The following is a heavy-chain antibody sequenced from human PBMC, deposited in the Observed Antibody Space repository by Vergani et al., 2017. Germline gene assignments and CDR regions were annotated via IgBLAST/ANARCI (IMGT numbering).Heavy chain of an antibody. D-gene: IGHD3-16*01. CDR3: TTDLGHGGLXSHSRYYYYYFIDV. CDR1: GFTFSNAW. Sequence: EVQLVESGGGLVKPGGSLRLSCAASGFTFSNAWMSWVRQAPGKGLEWVGRIKSKTDGGTTDYAAPVKGRFTIARDDSKNTLYLQMNSLKTEDTAVYYCTTDLGHGGLXSHSRYYYYYFIDVWGKGTTVTVSS. J-gene: IGHJ6*03. V-gene: IGHV3-15*01. CDR2: IKSKTDGGTT.